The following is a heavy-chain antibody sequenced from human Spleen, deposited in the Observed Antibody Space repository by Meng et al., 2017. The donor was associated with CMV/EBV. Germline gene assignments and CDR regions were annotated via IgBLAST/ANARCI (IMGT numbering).Heavy chain of an antibody. CDR2: IRHSGDVT. CDR1: GGSLSGYY. D-gene: IGHD2-2*01. J-gene: IGHJ4*02. V-gene: IGHV4-34*01. CDR3: ARRKSRVVMWPTANYFFDY. Sequence: SETLSLTCGIYGGSLSGYYWSWIRQTPGKGLEWIGEIRHSGDVTNYNLSLKSRVSISVDTSKKQFFLKLSDVTAADTAFYYCARRKSRVVMWPTANYFFDYWGQGTLVTVSS.